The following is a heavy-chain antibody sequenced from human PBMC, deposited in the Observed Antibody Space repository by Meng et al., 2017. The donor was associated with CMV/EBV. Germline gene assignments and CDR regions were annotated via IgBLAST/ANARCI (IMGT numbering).Heavy chain of an antibody. CDR2: IKQDGSEK. V-gene: IGHV3-7*01. CDR1: GFTFSSYW. CDR3: AIEAWFGELLFDY. Sequence: GGSLRLSCAASGFTFSSYWMSWVRQAPGKGLEWVANIKQDGSEKYYVDSVKGRFTISRDNAKNSLYLQMKSLRAEDTAVYYCAIEAWFGELLFDYWGQGTLVTVSS. D-gene: IGHD3-10*01. J-gene: IGHJ4*02.